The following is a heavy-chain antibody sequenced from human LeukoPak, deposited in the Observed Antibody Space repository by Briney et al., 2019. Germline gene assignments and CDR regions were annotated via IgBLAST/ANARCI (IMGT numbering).Heavy chain of an antibody. CDR1: GGSISSSTYY. J-gene: IGHJ4*02. Sequence: SETLSLTCTVSGGSISSSTYYWGWIRQPPGKGLEWIGSISYSGRTYYTPSLKSRVTTSVDTSKNQFSLRLSSVTAADTAVYYCERQSDSSGYIHTWGQGTLLTVSS. CDR2: ISYSGRT. V-gene: IGHV4-39*01. D-gene: IGHD3-22*01. CDR3: ERQSDSSGYIHT.